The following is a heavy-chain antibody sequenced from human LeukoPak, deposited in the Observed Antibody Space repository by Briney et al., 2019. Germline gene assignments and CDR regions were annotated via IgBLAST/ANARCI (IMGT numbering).Heavy chain of an antibody. Sequence: ASVKVSCKVSGYTLTELSMHWVRQAPGKGLEWMGGFDPEDGETIYAQKFQGRVTMTEDTSTDTAYMELSRLGSDDTAVYYCARSSPTYYFDSSGYYYGDYWGQGTLVTVSS. V-gene: IGHV1-24*01. CDR1: GYTLTELS. D-gene: IGHD3-22*01. CDR3: ARSSPTYYFDSSGYYYGDY. J-gene: IGHJ4*02. CDR2: FDPEDGET.